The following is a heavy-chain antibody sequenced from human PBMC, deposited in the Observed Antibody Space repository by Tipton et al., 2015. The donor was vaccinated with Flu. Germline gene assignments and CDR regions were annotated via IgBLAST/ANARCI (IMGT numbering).Heavy chain of an antibody. CDR1: GGSFNGYY. CDR2: IYYSGSI. D-gene: IGHD3-16*01. J-gene: IGHJ3*02. V-gene: IGHV4-59*01. CDR3: AREWGDAFDI. Sequence: GLVKPSETLSLTCAVYGGSFNGYYWTWIRQSPGKGLEWIGYIYYSGSISYNPSLKSRVTISVDTSKSQFSLKLSSVTAADTAVYYCAREWGDAFDIWGQGTMVTVSS.